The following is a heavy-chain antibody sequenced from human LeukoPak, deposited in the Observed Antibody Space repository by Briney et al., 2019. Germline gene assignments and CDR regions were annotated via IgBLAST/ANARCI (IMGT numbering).Heavy chain of an antibody. Sequence: SETLSLTCAVYGGSFSGYYWSWIRQPPGKGLEWIGEINHSGSTNYNPSLKSRVTISVDTSKNQFSLKLSSVTAADTAVYYCAREPGGSGSYYSYWGQGTLVTVSS. CDR3: AREPGGSGSYYSY. V-gene: IGHV4-34*01. J-gene: IGHJ4*02. CDR1: GGSFSGYY. CDR2: INHSGST. D-gene: IGHD3-10*01.